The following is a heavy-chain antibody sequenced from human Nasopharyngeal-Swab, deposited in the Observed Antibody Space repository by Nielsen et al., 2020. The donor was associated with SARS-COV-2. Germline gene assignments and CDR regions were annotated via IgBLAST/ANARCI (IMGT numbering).Heavy chain of an antibody. CDR2: INAGNGNT. CDR3: ARAMGSGSLSDWYYYYGMDV. J-gene: IGHJ6*02. CDR1: GYTFTSYA. V-gene: IGHV1-3*01. Sequence: ASVKVSCKASGYTFTSYAMHWVRQAPGQRLEWMGGINAGNGNTKYSQKFQGRVTITRDTSASTAYMELSSLRSEDTAVYYCARAMGSGSLSDWYYYYGMDVWGQGTTVTVSS. D-gene: IGHD6-19*01.